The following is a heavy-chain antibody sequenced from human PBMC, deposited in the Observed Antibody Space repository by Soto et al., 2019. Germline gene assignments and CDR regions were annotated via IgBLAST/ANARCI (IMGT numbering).Heavy chain of an antibody. Sequence: GGSLRLSCAASGFTFSSYVMHWVRQAPGKGLEWVAFISYDGSNKYYADSVKGRFTISRDNSKNTLYLQMNSLRAEDTAVYYCAKESFGESHPDHWGQGTLVTVSS. CDR2: ISYDGSNK. J-gene: IGHJ4*02. CDR1: GFTFSSYV. CDR3: AKESFGESHPDH. D-gene: IGHD3-10*01. V-gene: IGHV3-30*18.